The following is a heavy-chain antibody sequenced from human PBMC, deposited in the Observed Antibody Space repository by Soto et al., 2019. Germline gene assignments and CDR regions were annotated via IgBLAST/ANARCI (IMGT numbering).Heavy chain of an antibody. V-gene: IGHV4-59*08. D-gene: IGHD6-19*01. J-gene: IGHJ4*02. CDR1: GGSISGYY. CDR3: ARHVNLPLAGAGFDS. CDR2: IYNIGST. Sequence: TSETLSLTCTVSGGSISGYYGSWLRQSPGKGLEWIGYIYNIGSTNYNPSLRSRVTMSIDTSQEQFSLKLSSVTATDTAVYYCARHVNLPLAGAGFDSWGWGTLVTVSS.